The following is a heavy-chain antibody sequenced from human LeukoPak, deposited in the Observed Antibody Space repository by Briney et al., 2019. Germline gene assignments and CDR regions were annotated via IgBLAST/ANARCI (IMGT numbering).Heavy chain of an antibody. Sequence: PGGSLRLSCAASGFTFDDYAMHWVRQAPGKGLEWVSLISWDGGSTYYADSVKGRFTISRDNSKNSLYLQMNSLRAEDTALYYCAKMRGGSQYYFDYWGQGTRVTVSS. V-gene: IGHV3-43D*03. CDR3: AKMRGGSQYYFDY. J-gene: IGHJ4*02. CDR1: GFTFDDYA. CDR2: ISWDGGST. D-gene: IGHD2-15*01.